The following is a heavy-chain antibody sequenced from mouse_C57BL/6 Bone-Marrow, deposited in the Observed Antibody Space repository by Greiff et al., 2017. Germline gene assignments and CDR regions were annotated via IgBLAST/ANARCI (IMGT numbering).Heavy chain of an antibody. Sequence: QVQLQQPGAELVKPGASVKLSCKASGYTFTSYWMHWVKQRPGRGLEWIGRIDPNSGGTKYNEKFKSKATLTVDKPSSTAYMQLSSLTSEDSAVYYCVITTVVAPYYFDYWGQGTTLTVSS. CDR2: IDPNSGGT. J-gene: IGHJ2*01. CDR1: GYTFTSYW. CDR3: VITTVVAPYYFDY. D-gene: IGHD1-1*01. V-gene: IGHV1-72*01.